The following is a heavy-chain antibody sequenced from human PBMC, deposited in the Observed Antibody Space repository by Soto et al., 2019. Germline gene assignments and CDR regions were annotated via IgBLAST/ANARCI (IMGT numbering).Heavy chain of an antibody. V-gene: IGHV4-39*01. CDR3: ARPSVVPAAITTTIFGVNHYYYYGMDV. J-gene: IGHJ6*02. CDR1: GGSISSSSYY. Sequence: PSETLSLTCTVSGGSISSSSYYWGWIRQPPGKGLEWIGSIYYSGSTYYNPSLKSRVTISVDTSKNQFSLKLSSVTAADTAVYYCARPSVVPAAITTTIFGVNHYYYYGMDVWGQGTTVTVSS. D-gene: IGHD2-2*01. CDR2: IYYSGST.